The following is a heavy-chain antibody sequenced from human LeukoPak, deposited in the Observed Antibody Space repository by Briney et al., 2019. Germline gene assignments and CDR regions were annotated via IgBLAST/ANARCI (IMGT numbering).Heavy chain of an antibody. J-gene: IGHJ4*02. V-gene: IGHV3-43*02. D-gene: IGHD2-2*01. CDR3: AKGGKGCSSTNCYGNFDY. CDR1: GFTFDDYS. CDR2: ITGDGDDT. Sequence: PGGSLRLSCAASGFTFDDYSMHWVRQAPGKGLEWVSLITGDGDDTYYADSVKGRFTISGDNSKNSLYLQMNSLRTEDTALYYCAKGGKGCSSTNCYGNFDYWGQGTLVTVSS.